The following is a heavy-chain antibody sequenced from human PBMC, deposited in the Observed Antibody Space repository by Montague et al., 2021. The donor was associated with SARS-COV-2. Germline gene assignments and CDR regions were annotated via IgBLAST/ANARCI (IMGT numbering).Heavy chain of an antibody. D-gene: IGHD2-21*01. CDR3: ARDRDWDDWCGMDV. Sequence: SLRLSCAASGFIFSSSEMNWVRQAPGKGLEWISYISSSGGGSTKHYTDSVKGRFTISRDNAKNSLYLQMNSLGVEDTAIYSCARDRDWDDWCGMDVWGQGPTVTVSS. J-gene: IGHJ6*02. V-gene: IGHV3-48*03. CDR2: ISSSGGGSTK. CDR1: GFIFSSSE.